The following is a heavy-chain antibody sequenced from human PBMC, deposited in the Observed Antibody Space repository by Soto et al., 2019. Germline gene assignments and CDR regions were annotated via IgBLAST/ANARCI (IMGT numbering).Heavy chain of an antibody. Sequence: ASVKVSCKASGYTFTSYGITWVRQAPGQGLEWMGWISAYNGNTNYAQKFQGRVTMTTDTSTSTAYMELRSLRSDDTAVYYCASWYYGSGSYFDSDYSGHGTLVTVSS. D-gene: IGHD3-10*01. CDR1: GYTFTSYG. CDR3: ASWYYGSGSYFDSDY. CDR2: ISAYNGNT. V-gene: IGHV1-18*01. J-gene: IGHJ4*01.